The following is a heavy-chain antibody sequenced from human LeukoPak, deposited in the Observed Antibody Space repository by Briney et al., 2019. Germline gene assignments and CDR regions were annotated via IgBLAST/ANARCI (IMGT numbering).Heavy chain of an antibody. J-gene: IGHJ6*02. CDR1: GDTFTGYY. Sequence: ASVKVSCKASGDTFTGYYMHWVRQAPGQGLEWMGWMNPNSGGTNYAQKFQGRVTMTRDTSISTAYMVLSRLRSDDTAVYYCARGPTGMWNVLYYGMDFWGQGTTVTVSS. CDR3: ARGPTGMWNVLYYGMDF. V-gene: IGHV1-2*02. D-gene: IGHD1-1*01. CDR2: MNPNSGGT.